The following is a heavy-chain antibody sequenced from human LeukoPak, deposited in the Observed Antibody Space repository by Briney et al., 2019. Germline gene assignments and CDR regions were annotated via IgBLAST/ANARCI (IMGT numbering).Heavy chain of an antibody. CDR3: AKDPYYDSSGYYQLED. CDR1: GFTFSSYG. Sequence: GGSLRLSCAPSGFTFSSYGMHWVRQAPGKGLEWVAFIRYDGSNKYYADSVKGRFTISRDNSKNTLYLQMNSLRAEDTAVYYCAKDPYYDSSGYYQLEDWGQGTLVTVSS. D-gene: IGHD3-22*01. CDR2: IRYDGSNK. J-gene: IGHJ4*02. V-gene: IGHV3-30*02.